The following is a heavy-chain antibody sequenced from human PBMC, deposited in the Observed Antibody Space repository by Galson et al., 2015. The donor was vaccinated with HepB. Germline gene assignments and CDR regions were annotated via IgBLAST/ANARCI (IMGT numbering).Heavy chain of an antibody. D-gene: IGHD5-12*01. Sequence: SVKVSCKASGGTFSSYAISWVRQAPGQGLEWMGGIIPIFGTANYAQKFQGRVTITADESTSTAYMELSSLRSEDTAVYYCARVATEPEEVDYWGQGTLVTVSS. CDR3: ARVATEPEEVDY. CDR2: IIPIFGTA. V-gene: IGHV1-69*13. J-gene: IGHJ4*02. CDR1: GGTFSSYA.